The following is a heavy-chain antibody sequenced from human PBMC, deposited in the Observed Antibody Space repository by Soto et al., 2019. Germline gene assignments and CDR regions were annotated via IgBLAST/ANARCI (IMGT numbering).Heavy chain of an antibody. J-gene: IGHJ5*02. D-gene: IGHD3-16*01. Sequence: PGGSLRLSCAASGFIFSDYAMTWARQAPGKELEWVSGLLRPGRSTYYAGSVKGRFTISGDTSANTVYLQMDSLRAEDTAVYYCAKDAIANDGIWLMDSWGQGTGGTVSS. V-gene: IGHV3-23*01. CDR2: LLRPGRST. CDR3: AKDAIANDGIWLMDS. CDR1: GFIFSDYA.